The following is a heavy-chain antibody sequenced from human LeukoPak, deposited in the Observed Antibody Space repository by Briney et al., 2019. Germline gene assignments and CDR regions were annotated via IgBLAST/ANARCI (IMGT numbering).Heavy chain of an antibody. CDR3: ARQQQDNWFDP. Sequence: NPSETLSLTCTVSGGSISSSSYYWGWIRQPPGKGLEWIGSIYYSGSTYYNPSLKSRVTISVDTSKNQFSLKLSSVTAADTAVYYCARQQQDNWFDPWGQGTLVTVSS. CDR2: IYYSGST. J-gene: IGHJ5*02. D-gene: IGHD6-13*01. V-gene: IGHV4-39*01. CDR1: GGSISSSSYY.